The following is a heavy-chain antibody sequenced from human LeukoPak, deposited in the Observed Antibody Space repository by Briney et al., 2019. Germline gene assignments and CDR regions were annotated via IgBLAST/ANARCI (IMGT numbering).Heavy chain of an antibody. J-gene: IGHJ2*01. D-gene: IGHD4-23*01. Sequence: GGSLRLSCAASGFTFSSYSMNWVRQAPGKGLEWVSYISSSSSTIYYADSVKGRFTISRDNSKNTLYLQMNSLRAEDTAVYYCAKFGGNSASYWYFDLWGRGTLVTVSS. CDR1: GFTFSSYS. V-gene: IGHV3-48*01. CDR3: AKFGGNSASYWYFDL. CDR2: ISSSSSTI.